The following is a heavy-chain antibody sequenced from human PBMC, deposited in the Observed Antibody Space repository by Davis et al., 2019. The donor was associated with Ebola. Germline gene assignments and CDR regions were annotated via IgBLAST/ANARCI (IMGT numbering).Heavy chain of an antibody. Sequence: GGSLRLSYAASGFTFSNYSMTWVRQAPGKGLEWVSTIGSSGGSTFYPDSVKGRFTISRDNSKNTLYLQMNSLRAEDTAVYYCAKGGIRFLDYWGQGTPVTVSS. D-gene: IGHD3-3*01. CDR1: GFTFSNYS. CDR2: IGSSGGST. J-gene: IGHJ4*02. V-gene: IGHV3-23*01. CDR3: AKGGIRFLDY.